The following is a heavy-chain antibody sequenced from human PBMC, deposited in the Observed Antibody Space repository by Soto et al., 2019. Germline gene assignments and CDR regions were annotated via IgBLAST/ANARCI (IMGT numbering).Heavy chain of an antibody. V-gene: IGHV3-23*01. CDR2: ISGSGGST. CDR1: GFTFSSYV. J-gene: IGHJ4*02. Sequence: GGSLRLSCAASGFTFSSYVMSWVRQAPGKGLEWVSAISGSGGSTYYADSVKGRFTISRDNSKNTLYLQMNSLRAEDTAVYYCAKDPLLRFLEGPQTFDYWGQGTLVTVSS. CDR3: AKDPLLRFLEGPQTFDY. D-gene: IGHD3-3*01.